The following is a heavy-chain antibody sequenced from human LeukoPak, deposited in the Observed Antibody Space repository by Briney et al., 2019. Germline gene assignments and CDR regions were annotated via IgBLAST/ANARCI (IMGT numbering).Heavy chain of an antibody. CDR2: INHSGST. V-gene: IGHV4-34*01. CDR1: GGSFSGYY. CDR3: ARGPRQWLAKPHPCDY. J-gene: IGHJ4*02. Sequence: SETLFLTCAVSGGSFSGYYWSWIRQPPGKGLEWVAEINHSGSTNYNPSLKSRVIISVDTSKNHFSLKLSSVTAADTAVYYCARGPRQWLAKPHPCDYWGQGTLVTVSS. D-gene: IGHD6-19*01.